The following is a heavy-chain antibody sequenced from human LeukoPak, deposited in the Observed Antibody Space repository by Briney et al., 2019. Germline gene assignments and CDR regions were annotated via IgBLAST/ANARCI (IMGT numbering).Heavy chain of an antibody. CDR1: GFTFSSYS. J-gene: IGHJ4*02. Sequence: GSLRLSCAASGFTFSSYSMNWIRQPPGKGLEWIGNIYYSGSTYYNPSLKSRVTISVDTSKNQFSLKLGSVTAADTAVYYCATLYYYGSGIRSDYWGQGTLVTVSS. V-gene: IGHV4-59*04. CDR3: ATLYYYGSGIRSDY. D-gene: IGHD3-10*01. CDR2: IYYSGST.